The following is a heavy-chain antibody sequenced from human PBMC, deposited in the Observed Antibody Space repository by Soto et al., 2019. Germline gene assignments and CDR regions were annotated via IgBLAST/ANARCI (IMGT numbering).Heavy chain of an antibody. Sequence: PGGSLRLSCAASGFTVSSNYMSWVRQAPGKGLEWVSVIYSGGSTYYADSVRGRFTISRDNSKNTLFLHMNSLRAEDTAVYYCAKWGNDWGYYYYGMNVWGQGTTVTVSS. CDR2: IYSGGST. D-gene: IGHD7-27*01. V-gene: IGHV3-53*01. CDR1: GFTVSSNY. CDR3: AKWGNDWGYYYYGMNV. J-gene: IGHJ6*02.